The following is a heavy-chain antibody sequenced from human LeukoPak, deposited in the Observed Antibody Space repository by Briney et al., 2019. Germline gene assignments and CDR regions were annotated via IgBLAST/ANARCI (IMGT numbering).Heavy chain of an antibody. CDR2: IISSGDTT. Sequence: GGSLRLSCAASGFAFSKYAMSWVRQAPGKGLEWISSIISSGDTTYYADSVKGRFTISRDNSRNTVHLQMDSLRDEDSAIYYCAKNAGYSYGVYYFDYWGQGTLVTVSS. V-gene: IGHV3-23*01. J-gene: IGHJ4*02. CDR3: AKNAGYSYGVYYFDY. D-gene: IGHD5-18*01. CDR1: GFAFSKYA.